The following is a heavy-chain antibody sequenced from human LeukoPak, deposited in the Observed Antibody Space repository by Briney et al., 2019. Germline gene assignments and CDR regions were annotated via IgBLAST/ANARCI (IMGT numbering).Heavy chain of an antibody. J-gene: IGHJ4*02. Sequence: PGRSLRLSCTASGFTLSRYGMHWVRQAPGEGLEWVAVIWFDESHEYYADSVKGRFTSSRDNSKNTLYLQMNSLRAEDTAVYYCARGAGRSYPIDYWGQGTLVTVSS. CDR2: IWFDESHE. V-gene: IGHV3-33*01. CDR1: GFTLSRYG. D-gene: IGHD1-26*01. CDR3: ARGAGRSYPIDY.